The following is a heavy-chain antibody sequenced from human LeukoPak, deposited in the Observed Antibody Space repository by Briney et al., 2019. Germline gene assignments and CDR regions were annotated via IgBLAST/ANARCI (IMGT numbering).Heavy chain of an antibody. D-gene: IGHD2-2*01. Sequence: SHTLSLTCTVSGGSISSGGYYWSWIRQHPGKGLEWIGYIYYSGSTYYNPSLKSRVTISVDTSKNQFSLKLSSVTAADTAVYYCARGGAIGRYCSSTSCTNWFDPWGQGTLVTVSS. V-gene: IGHV4-31*03. CDR3: ARGGAIGRYCSSTSCTNWFDP. J-gene: IGHJ5*02. CDR2: IYYSGST. CDR1: GGSISSGGYY.